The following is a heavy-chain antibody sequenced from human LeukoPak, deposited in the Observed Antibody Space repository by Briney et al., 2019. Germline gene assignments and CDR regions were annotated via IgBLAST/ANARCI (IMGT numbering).Heavy chain of an antibody. J-gene: IGHJ4*02. CDR3: ARGGEPLFDY. V-gene: IGHV4-39*01. CDR1: AGSISSYY. Sequence: SSETLSLTCTVVAGSISSYYWGWSRQPLGKGLEWVGSIYYSGSTYYNPSLKSRVAISVDTSKNQFYLKLSSVTAADTDSYYCARGGEPLFDYWGQGTLVTVSS. D-gene: IGHD1-14*01. CDR2: IYYSGST.